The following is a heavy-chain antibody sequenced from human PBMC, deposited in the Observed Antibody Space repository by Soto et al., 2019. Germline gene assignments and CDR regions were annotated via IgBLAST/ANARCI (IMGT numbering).Heavy chain of an antibody. CDR3: AKDLWYGSGSYLNIQH. J-gene: IGHJ1*01. Sequence: QVQLVESGGGVVQPGRSLRLSCAASGFTFSSYGMHWVRQAPGKGLEWGAVISYDGSNKYYADSVKGRFTISRDNSKNTLYLQMNSLRAEDTAVYYCAKDLWYGSGSYLNIQHWGQGTLVTVSS. CDR1: GFTFSSYG. D-gene: IGHD3-10*01. V-gene: IGHV3-30*18. CDR2: ISYDGSNK.